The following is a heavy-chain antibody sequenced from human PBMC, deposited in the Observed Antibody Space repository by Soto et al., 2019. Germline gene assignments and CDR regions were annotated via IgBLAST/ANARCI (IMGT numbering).Heavy chain of an antibody. J-gene: IGHJ2*01. CDR1: GFTFSSYW. CDR2: IKQDGSEK. D-gene: IGHD3-22*01. V-gene: IGHV3-7*05. CDR3: ARDLDYYDSSGYPVYWYFDL. Sequence: GGSLRLSCAASGFTFSSYWMSWVRQAPGKGLEWVANIKQDGSEKYYVDSVKGRFTISRDNAKNSLYLKMNSLRAEDTAVYYCARDLDYYDSSGYPVYWYFDLWGRGTLVTVSS.